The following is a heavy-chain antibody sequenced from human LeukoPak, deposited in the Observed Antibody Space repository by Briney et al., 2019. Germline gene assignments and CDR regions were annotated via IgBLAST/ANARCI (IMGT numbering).Heavy chain of an antibody. V-gene: IGHV4-61*02. Sequence: SQTLSLTCTVSGGSISSGSYYWSWIRQPAGKGLEWIGRIYTSGSTNYNPSLKSRVTISLDTSKNQFSLKLSSVTAADTAVYYCARVGYGPVDYWGRGTLVTVSS. J-gene: IGHJ4*02. D-gene: IGHD5-18*01. CDR2: IYTSGST. CDR1: GGSISSGSYY. CDR3: ARVGYGPVDY.